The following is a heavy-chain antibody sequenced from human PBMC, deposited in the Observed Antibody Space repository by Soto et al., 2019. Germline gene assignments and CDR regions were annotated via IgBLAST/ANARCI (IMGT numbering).Heavy chain of an antibody. CDR3: ARDRRYDSSAPHDFDI. CDR1: GFTFSSSG. D-gene: IGHD3-22*01. CDR2: IWLDASNN. J-gene: IGHJ3*02. V-gene: IGHV3-33*01. Sequence: GGSLRLSSSASGFTFSSSGIHWSLQSPGKVLERVALIWLDASNNYYADSVKGRFTISRDNAKNTLYLQMNSLRAEDTAVYYCARDRRYDSSAPHDFDIRGQGTMVTVAS.